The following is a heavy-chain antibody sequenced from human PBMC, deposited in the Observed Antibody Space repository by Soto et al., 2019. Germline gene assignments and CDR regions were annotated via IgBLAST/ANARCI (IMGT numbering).Heavy chain of an antibody. CDR3: ARDVI. CDR1: GFTFSNFW. CDR2: IKEDGSEK. J-gene: IGHJ4*02. Sequence: EVQLVESGGGLVQPGGSLRLSCAASGFTFSNFWMSWVRQAPGKGLEWVAAIKEDGSEKNYFDSVRGRFTISRDNAKNSLYLQMNSLRADDTAVYYCARDVIWGQGSLVSVSS. V-gene: IGHV3-7*05.